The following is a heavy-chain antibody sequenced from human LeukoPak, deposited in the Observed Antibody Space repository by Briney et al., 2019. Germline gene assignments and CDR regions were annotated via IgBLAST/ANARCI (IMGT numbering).Heavy chain of an antibody. CDR2: ISGSGANT. CDR1: GFTFSTYS. CDR3: AREENDFWSGYSFWFDP. D-gene: IGHD3-3*01. Sequence: PGGSLRLSCAASGFTFSTYSMSWVRLAPGKGLEWVSGISGSGANTYYADSVKGRFTISRDNAKNSLYLQMNSLRAEDTAVYYCAREENDFWSGYSFWFDPWGQGTLVTVSS. J-gene: IGHJ5*02. V-gene: IGHV3-23*01.